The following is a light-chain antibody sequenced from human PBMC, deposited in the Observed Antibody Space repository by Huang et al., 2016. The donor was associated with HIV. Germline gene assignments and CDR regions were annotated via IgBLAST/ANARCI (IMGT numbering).Light chain of an antibody. CDR3: QQSYSSLT. J-gene: IGKJ4*01. Sequence: DIQMTQSPSSLSASVGDRVTITCRASQSISSYLNWYQQKPGKAPKLLIYASSSMQSGVPSRFSGSGSGTDFTLPISSLQPEYFATYYCQQSYSSLTFGGGTKVEIK. CDR1: QSISSY. CDR2: ASS. V-gene: IGKV1-39*01.